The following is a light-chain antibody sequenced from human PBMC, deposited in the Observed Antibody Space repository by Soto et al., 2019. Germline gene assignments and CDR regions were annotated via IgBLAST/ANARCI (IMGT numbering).Light chain of an antibody. Sequence: QSALTQPASVSGSPGQSITISCTGTSSDVGSYNLVSWYQQHPGKAPKLMIYEGSKRPSGVSNRFSRSKSGNTASLTISGLQPDDEADSYCSSYPGSPTFLYLFGTGTNLTVL. CDR2: EGS. CDR3: SSYPGSPTFLYL. CDR1: SSDVGSYNL. V-gene: IGLV2-23*03. J-gene: IGLJ1*01.